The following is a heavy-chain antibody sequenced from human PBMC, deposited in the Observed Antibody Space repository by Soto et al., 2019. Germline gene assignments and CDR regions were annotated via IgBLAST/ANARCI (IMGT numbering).Heavy chain of an antibody. V-gene: IGHV3-23*01. CDR2: ISGSGGST. J-gene: IGHJ4*02. Sequence: GGSLRLSCAASGFTFSSYAMSWVRQAPGKGLEWVSAISGSGGSTYYADSVKGRFTISRDNSKNTLYLQMNSLRAEDTAVYYCANYYTNILTLFDYWGQGTLVTVSS. CDR3: ANYYTNILTLFDY. CDR1: GFTFSSYA. D-gene: IGHD3-9*01.